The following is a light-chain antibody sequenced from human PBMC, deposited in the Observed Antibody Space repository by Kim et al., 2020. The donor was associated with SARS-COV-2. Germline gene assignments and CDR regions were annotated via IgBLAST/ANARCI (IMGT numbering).Light chain of an antibody. V-gene: IGLV1-47*01. CDR3: AAWDDSLSGHWV. J-gene: IGLJ3*02. CDR1: SSNIGSNY. CDR2: RNN. Sequence: QRVIISCSGSSSNIGSNYVYWYQQLPGTAPKLLIYRNNQRPSGVPDRFSGSKSGTSASLAISGLRSEDEADYYCAAWDDSLSGHWVFGGGTQLTVL.